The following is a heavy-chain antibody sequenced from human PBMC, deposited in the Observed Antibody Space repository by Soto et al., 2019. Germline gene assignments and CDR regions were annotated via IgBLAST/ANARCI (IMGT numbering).Heavy chain of an antibody. CDR2: INHSGST. CDR1: GGSFSGYY. Sequence: QVQLQQWGAGLLKPSETLSLTCAVYGGSFSGYYWSWIRQPPGKGLEWIGEINHSGSTNYNPSLKTRVPISADTSMSQISLKRSSVTAAAMAVYYCARGHYGAESYYKRDWYFDLWGRGTLVTVSS. J-gene: IGHJ2*01. D-gene: IGHD3-10*01. CDR3: ARGHYGAESYYKRDWYFDL. V-gene: IGHV4-34*01.